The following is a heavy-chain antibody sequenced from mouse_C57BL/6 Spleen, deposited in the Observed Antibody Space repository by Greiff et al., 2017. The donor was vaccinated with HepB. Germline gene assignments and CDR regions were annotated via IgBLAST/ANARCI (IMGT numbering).Heavy chain of an antibody. V-gene: IGHV1-64*01. D-gene: IGHD2-4*01. CDR3: AGNDYDYYAMDD. Sequence: QVQLQQPGAELVKPGASVKLSCKASGYTFTSYWMHWVKQRPGQGLEWIGMIHPNSGSTNYNEKFKSKATLTVDKSSSTAYMQISSLTSEDSAVYCGAGNDYDYYAMDDWGQGTSVTVSS. CDR1: GYTFTSYW. J-gene: IGHJ4*01. CDR2: IHPNSGST.